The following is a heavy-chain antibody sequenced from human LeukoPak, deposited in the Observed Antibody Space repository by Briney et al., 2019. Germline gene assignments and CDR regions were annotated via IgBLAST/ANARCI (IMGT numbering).Heavy chain of an antibody. Sequence: ASVKVSCTASGGTFSSYAISWVRQAPGQGLEWMGGIIPIFGTANYAQKFQGRVTITADESTSTAYMELSSLRSEDTAVYYCARGSDSRIAENYYGMDVWGQGTTVTVSS. CDR3: ARGSDSRIAENYYGMDV. J-gene: IGHJ6*02. V-gene: IGHV1-69*13. D-gene: IGHD3-10*01. CDR2: IIPIFGTA. CDR1: GGTFSSYA.